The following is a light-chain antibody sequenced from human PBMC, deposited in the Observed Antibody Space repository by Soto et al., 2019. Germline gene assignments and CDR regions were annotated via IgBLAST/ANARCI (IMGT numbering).Light chain of an antibody. CDR3: QQYNTYSGT. V-gene: IGKV1-5*01. CDR2: DTS. Sequence: DIQMTQSPSTLSASVGDRVTITCRASQSISSWLAWYQQKPGKAPKLLIYDTSSLGSAVPSRFSGSGSGTNFTLTISSLQPDDFAIYYCQQYNTYSGTFGQGTKVDIK. J-gene: IGKJ1*01. CDR1: QSISSW.